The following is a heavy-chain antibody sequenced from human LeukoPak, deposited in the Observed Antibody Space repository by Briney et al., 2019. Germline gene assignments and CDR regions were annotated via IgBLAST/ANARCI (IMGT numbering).Heavy chain of an antibody. V-gene: IGHV3-23*01. J-gene: IGHJ3*02. D-gene: IGHD5-12*01. CDR1: GFPFSNCA. CDR2: ISDSGGGT. Sequence: GGSLRLSCAASGFPFSNCAMSWVRQAPGKGLEWVSGISDSGGGTYYADSVKGRFTISRDNSKNTLWLQMNSLRAEDTALYYCARDRNLKRGYSGYQGSFDIWGQGTMVTVSS. CDR3: ARDRNLKRGYSGYQGSFDI.